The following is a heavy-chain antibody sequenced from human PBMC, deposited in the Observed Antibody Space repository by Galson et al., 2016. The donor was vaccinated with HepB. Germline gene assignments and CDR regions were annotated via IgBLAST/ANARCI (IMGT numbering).Heavy chain of an antibody. V-gene: IGHV3-23*01. CDR1: GFAFSNSG. J-gene: IGHJ4*02. Sequence: SLRLSCAASGFAFSNSGMSWVRQAPGRGLEWVSVITRSGYATHYADFVKGRFTITRDNSKNTLYLYLNNLTAGDTAIYYCGKHGGFDYWGQGALVTVSS. CDR3: GKHGGFDY. CDR2: ITRSGYAT. D-gene: IGHD3-16*01.